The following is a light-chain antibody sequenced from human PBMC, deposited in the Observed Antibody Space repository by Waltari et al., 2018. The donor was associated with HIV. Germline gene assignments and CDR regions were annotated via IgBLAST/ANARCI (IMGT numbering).Light chain of an antibody. Sequence: SYVLTQPPSVSVAPGQTARITCGGNNIGSKSVHWYQQKPGHAPVLVVYDDSDRPAGTQVRFSGSNSGNTATLSSSRVEAWDEADYYCQVCDSSSDHVVFGGGTKLTVL. J-gene: IGLJ2*01. CDR1: NIGSKS. V-gene: IGLV3-21*02. CDR3: QVCDSSSDHVV. CDR2: DDS.